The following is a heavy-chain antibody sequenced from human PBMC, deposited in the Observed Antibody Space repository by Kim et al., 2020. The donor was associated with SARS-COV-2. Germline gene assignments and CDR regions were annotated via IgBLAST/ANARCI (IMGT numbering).Heavy chain of an antibody. CDR1: GITFNTYG. J-gene: IGHJ4*02. CDR3: AKSFSGSYFGYDY. Sequence: GGSLRLSCAASGITFNTYGMHWVRQAPGKGLEWVAVISYDGSNKYYADSVKGRFTISRDNSKNTLYLQMNSLRIEDTAVYYCAKSFSGSYFGYDYWCQGTLVTFSS. V-gene: IGHV3-30*18. D-gene: IGHD1-26*01. CDR2: ISYDGSNK.